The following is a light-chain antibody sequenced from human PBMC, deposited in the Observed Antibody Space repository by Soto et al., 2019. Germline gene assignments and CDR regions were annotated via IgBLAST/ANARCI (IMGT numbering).Light chain of an antibody. V-gene: IGKV3-20*01. CDR2: DAS. J-gene: IGKJ4*01. CDR1: QSVGNNY. Sequence: EIVLTQSRGTLSLSPGERATLSCRASQSVGNNYLAWYQQKPGQPPRFLMYDASTRATGISDMFSGSGSGTDFTLTITRLEPEDFAVYYCQQYGSTPLTFGGGTKVEIK. CDR3: QQYGSTPLT.